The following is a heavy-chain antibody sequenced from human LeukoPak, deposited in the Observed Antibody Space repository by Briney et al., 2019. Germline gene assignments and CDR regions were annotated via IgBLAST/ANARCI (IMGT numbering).Heavy chain of an antibody. V-gene: IGHV4-59*08. J-gene: IGHJ6*02. Sequence: SSETLSLTCTVSGGSISSYYWSWIRQPPGKGLEWIGYNYYSGSTNYNPSLKSRVTISVDTSKNQFSLKLSSVTAADTAVYYCATVDYYYGMDVWGQGTTVTVSS. CDR2: NYYSGST. CDR3: ATVDYYYGMDV. CDR1: GGSISSYY. D-gene: IGHD4-23*01.